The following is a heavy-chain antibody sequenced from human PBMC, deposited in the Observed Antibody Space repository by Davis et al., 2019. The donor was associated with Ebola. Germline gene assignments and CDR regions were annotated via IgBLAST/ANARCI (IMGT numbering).Heavy chain of an antibody. V-gene: IGHV1-18*01. J-gene: IGHJ5*02. Sequence: ASVKVSCKASGYTFINYDIVWVRQAPGQGLEWVGWIKVYNGNTNYAQKLQGRVTVATDTSASTAYMELGTLTSDDTAIYYCARGGQFGDRWGQGTLVTVSS. CDR2: IKVYNGNT. CDR3: ARGGQFGDR. CDR1: GYTFINYD. D-gene: IGHD3-16*01.